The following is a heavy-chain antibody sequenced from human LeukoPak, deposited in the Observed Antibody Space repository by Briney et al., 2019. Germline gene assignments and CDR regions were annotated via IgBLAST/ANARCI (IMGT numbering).Heavy chain of an antibody. CDR3: ARVREYRVHYYYMDV. Sequence: PSETLSLTCTVSGGSISSYYWSWIRQTPGKGLERIGYIYYSGSTNYNPSLKSRVTMSVDTSKNQFSLKLSSVTAADTAVYYCARVREYRVHYYYMDVWGKGTTVTISS. CDR1: GGSISSYY. D-gene: IGHD2/OR15-2a*01. CDR2: IYYSGST. V-gene: IGHV4-59*12. J-gene: IGHJ6*03.